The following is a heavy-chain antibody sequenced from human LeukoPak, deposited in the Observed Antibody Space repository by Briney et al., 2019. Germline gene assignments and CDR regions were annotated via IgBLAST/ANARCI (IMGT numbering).Heavy chain of an antibody. CDR3: ARDYLGYSGYDSDDY. V-gene: IGHV1-69*04. CDR1: GGTSSSYA. J-gene: IGHJ4*02. CDR2: IIPILGIA. Sequence: ASVEVSCKASGGTSSSYAISWVRQAPGQGLEWMGRIIPILGIANYAQKFQGRVTMTRDTSTSTVYMELSSLRSEDTAVYYCARDYLGYSGYDSDDYWGQGTLVTVSS. D-gene: IGHD5-12*01.